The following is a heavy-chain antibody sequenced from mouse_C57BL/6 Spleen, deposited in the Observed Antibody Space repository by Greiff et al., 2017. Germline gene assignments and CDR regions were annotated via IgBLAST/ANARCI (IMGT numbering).Heavy chain of an antibody. V-gene: IGHV1-81*01. CDR1: GYTFTSYG. CDR3: ARWDYGSSYKDYFDY. J-gene: IGHJ2*01. D-gene: IGHD1-1*01. Sequence: QVQLQQSGAELARPGASVKLSCKASGYTFTSYGISWVKQRTGQGLEWIGEIYPRSGNTYYNEKFKGKATLTADKSSSTAYMELRSLTSEDSAVYFCARWDYGSSYKDYFDYWGQGTTLTVSS. CDR2: IYPRSGNT.